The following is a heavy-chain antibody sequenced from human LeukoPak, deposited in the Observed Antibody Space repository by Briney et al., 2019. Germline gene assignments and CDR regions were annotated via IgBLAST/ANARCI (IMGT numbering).Heavy chain of an antibody. V-gene: IGHV3-11*01. CDR2: ISSSGSTI. CDR1: GFTFSDYY. CDR3: ASPLVVAATDYYYGMDV. J-gene: IGHJ6*02. D-gene: IGHD2-15*01. Sequence: GGSLRLSCAASGFTFSDYYMSWIRQAPGKGLEWVSYISSSGSTIYYADSVKGRFTISRDNAKNSLYLQMNSLRAEDTAVYYCASPLVVAATDYYYGMDVWGQGTTVTVSS.